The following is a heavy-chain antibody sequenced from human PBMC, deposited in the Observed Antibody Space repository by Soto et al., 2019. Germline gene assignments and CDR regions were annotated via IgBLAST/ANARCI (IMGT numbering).Heavy chain of an antibody. CDR1: GGSISSPHDY. CDR3: ARHGLTAYMAYYFDF. V-gene: IGHV4-39*01. CDR2: IYYTGSS. J-gene: IGHJ4*02. D-gene: IGHD3-16*01. Sequence: SKTLSLTCTVSGGSISSPHDYWGWIRKSPGRGLEWIGSIYYTGSSYYNPSLKSRITVSVDTSKNQFSLNLTSVTAADTAVYYCARHGLTAYMAYYFDFWGQGTQVTVSS.